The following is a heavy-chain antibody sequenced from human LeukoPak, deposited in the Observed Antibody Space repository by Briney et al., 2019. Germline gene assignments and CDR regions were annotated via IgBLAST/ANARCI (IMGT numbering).Heavy chain of an antibody. V-gene: IGHV1-18*01. Sequence: GASVKVSCNASGYTFSSYDISWVRQAPGQGLEWMGWITPYNGKTNYAQNLQGRVTMTTDTSTSTAYMELSSLRSEDTAVYYCATAIRWKGYYGMDVWGQGTTVTVSS. D-gene: IGHD4-23*01. J-gene: IGHJ6*02. CDR3: ATAIRWKGYYGMDV. CDR1: GYTFSSYD. CDR2: ITPYNGKT.